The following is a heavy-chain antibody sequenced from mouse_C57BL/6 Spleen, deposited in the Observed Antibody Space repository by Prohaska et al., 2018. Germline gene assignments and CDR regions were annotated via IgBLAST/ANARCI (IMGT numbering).Heavy chain of an antibody. D-gene: IGHD4-1*01. CDR1: GFTFSSYA. V-gene: IGHV5-4*01. CDR2: ISDGGSYT. CDR3: ARDAANWAYLDS. Sequence: EVQLVESGGGLVKPGGSLKLSCAASGFTFSSYAMSWVRQTPEKRLEWVATISDGGSYTDYPDNVKGRFTISRDNAKNNLYLQMSHLKSEDTAMYYCARDAANWAYLDSWAQGTPLTVSS. J-gene: IGHJ2*01.